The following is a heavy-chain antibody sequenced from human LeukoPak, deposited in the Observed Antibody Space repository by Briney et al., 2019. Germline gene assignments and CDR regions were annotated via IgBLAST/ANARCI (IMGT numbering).Heavy chain of an antibody. CDR3: AKSRVGCDY. J-gene: IGHJ4*02. CDR1: GFTFSGYS. Sequence: GGSLRLSCAASGFTFSGYSMSWVRQAPGKGPEWVSTISGSGDATYYADFVKGRFTISRDNSKNTLYVQMNSLRAEDTAVYYCAKSRVGCDYWGQGTLVTVSS. CDR2: ISGSGDAT. D-gene: IGHD2-15*01. V-gene: IGHV3-23*01.